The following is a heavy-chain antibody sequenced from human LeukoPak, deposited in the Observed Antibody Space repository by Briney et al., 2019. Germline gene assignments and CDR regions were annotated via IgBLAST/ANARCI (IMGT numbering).Heavy chain of an antibody. D-gene: IGHD2-15*01. CDR1: GLRFRSYA. CDR2: ISDDSSFT. J-gene: IGHJ4*02. V-gene: IGHV3-23*01. CDR3: AKGRCSGVGCDSFHS. Sequence: GGSLRLSCVASGLRFRSYAMNWVRQAPGKGLECVSTISDDSSFTYYADSVKGRSAISRDDSKNTLYLQMNNLKVEDTAVYYCAKGRCSGVGCDSFHSWGQGALVTVSS.